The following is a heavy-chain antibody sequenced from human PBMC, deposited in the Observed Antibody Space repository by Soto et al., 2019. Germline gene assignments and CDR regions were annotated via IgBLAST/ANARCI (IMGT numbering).Heavy chain of an antibody. D-gene: IGHD1-7*01. CDR1: GGSINSSSFY. CDR2: IYYSGST. J-gene: IGHJ4*02. CDR3: ARHLPNRGTFRPDGGRGTFDF. Sequence: SETLSLTCTVSGGSINSSSFYWGWIRQPPGKGLEWIGTIYYSGSTYYNPSLKSRVTISVDTSKNQFSLKMRSVTAADTAVYYCARHLPNRGTFRPDGGRGTFDFWGQGTLVTVSS. V-gene: IGHV4-39*01.